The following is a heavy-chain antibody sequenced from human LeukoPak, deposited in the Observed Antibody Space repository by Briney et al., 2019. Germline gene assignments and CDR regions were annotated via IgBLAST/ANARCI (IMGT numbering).Heavy chain of an antibody. Sequence: GGSPRLSCAASGFTFSSYAMHWVRQAPGKGLEWVAVISYDGSNKYYADSVKGRFTISRDNSKNTLDLQMNSLRAEDTAGYYCARDHLLTGYVNYFDYWGQGTLVTVSS. V-gene: IGHV3-30-3*01. CDR2: ISYDGSNK. D-gene: IGHD3-9*01. CDR3: ARDHLLTGYVNYFDY. CDR1: GFTFSSYA. J-gene: IGHJ4*02.